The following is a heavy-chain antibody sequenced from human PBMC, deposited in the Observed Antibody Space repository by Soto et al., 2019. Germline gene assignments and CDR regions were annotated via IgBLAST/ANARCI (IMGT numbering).Heavy chain of an antibody. V-gene: IGHV3-9*01. CDR3: TKAAQPFWRGRYFDS. CDR1: GFTFEDYA. Sequence: EVQLEESGGDLVLPGRSLRLSCVASGFTFEDYALHWVRQVPGKGLDWVAGMSWNSGTIGYADSVKGRFTVSRDNARKALQFPMNSLRPEDTALYHCTKAAQPFWRGRYFDSLGQGTAVSVSS. D-gene: IGHD3-3*01. J-gene: IGHJ4*02. CDR2: MSWNSGTI.